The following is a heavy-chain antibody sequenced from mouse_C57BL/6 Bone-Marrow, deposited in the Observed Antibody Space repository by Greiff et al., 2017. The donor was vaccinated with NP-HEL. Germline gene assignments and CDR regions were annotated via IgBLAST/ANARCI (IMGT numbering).Heavy chain of an antibody. V-gene: IGHV5-6*01. CDR1: GFTFSSYG. D-gene: IGHD2-5*01. Sequence: EVKLVESGGDLVKPGGSLKLSCAASGFTFSSYGMPWVRQTPDKSLEWVATISRGGSYTYYTDNVKGRFTISRDNAKNTLYLQMSSLKSEETAMYYCARKYYSNYIDYWGQGTTLTVSA. J-gene: IGHJ2*01. CDR3: ARKYYSNYIDY. CDR2: ISRGGSYT.